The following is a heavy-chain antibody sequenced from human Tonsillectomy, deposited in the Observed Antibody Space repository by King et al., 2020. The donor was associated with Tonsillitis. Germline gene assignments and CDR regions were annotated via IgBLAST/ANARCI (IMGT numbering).Heavy chain of an antibody. CDR2: ISGGTVTT. CDR1: GFTFNIFA. D-gene: IGHD6-19*01. V-gene: IGHV3-23*03. J-gene: IGHJ4*02. CDR3: ARNNLGPYGSGPLDY. Sequence: ESGGGLVQPGGSLRLSCEASGFTFNIFAVSWVRQSPGKGLEWVSVISGGTVTTYYADSVKGRFTISRDNSKSTVYLQMDSLRGEDTAVYYCARNNLGPYGSGPLDYWGQGTLVTVSS.